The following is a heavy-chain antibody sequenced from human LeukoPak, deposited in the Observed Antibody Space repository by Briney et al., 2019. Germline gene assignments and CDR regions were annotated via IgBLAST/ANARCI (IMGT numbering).Heavy chain of an antibody. CDR2: ISSSSYI. V-gene: IGHV3-21*01. J-gene: IGHJ5*02. D-gene: IGHD2-15*01. CDR1: GFTFSSYS. CDR3: ARDCSGGSCYDDWFDP. Sequence: GGSLRLSCAASGFTFSSYSMNWVRQAPGKGLEWVSSISSSSYIYYADSVKGRFTISRDNAKNSLYLQMNSLRAEDTAVYYCARDCSGGSCYDDWFDPWGQGTLVTVSS.